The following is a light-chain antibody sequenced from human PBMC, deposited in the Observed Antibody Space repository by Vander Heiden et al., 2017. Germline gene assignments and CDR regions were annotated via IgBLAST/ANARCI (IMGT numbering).Light chain of an antibody. CDR3: CSYAGSSTFEV. V-gene: IGLV2-23*02. CDR1: SSAVGSYNL. CDR2: EVS. J-gene: IGLJ1*01. Sequence: QSALTQPASVSGSPGQSLTISCTGTSSAVGSYNLVSWYRQHPGKAPKLMIYEVSKRPSGVSNRFSGSKSGNTASLTITGLQAEEEADYYCCSYAGSSTFEVFGTGTKVTVL.